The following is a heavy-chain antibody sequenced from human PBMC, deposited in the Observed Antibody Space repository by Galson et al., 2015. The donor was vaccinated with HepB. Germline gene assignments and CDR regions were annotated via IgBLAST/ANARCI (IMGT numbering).Heavy chain of an antibody. CDR2: IRGSASST. D-gene: IGHD3-16*01. J-gene: IGHJ3*02. CDR1: GFTFSNYG. CDR3: AKVWGLKVGGVINAFDI. V-gene: IGHV3-23*01. Sequence: SLRLSCAASGFTFSNYGMAWVRQAPGKGLEWVSGIRGSASSTYYADSVKGRFTISRDNSKHTLDLQMGSLKAEDTAVYYCAKVWGLKVGGVINAFDIWGQGTMVTVSS.